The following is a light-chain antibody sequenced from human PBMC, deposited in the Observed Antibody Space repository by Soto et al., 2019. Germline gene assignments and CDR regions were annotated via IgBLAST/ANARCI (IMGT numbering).Light chain of an antibody. CDR1: QSLLQSNGYNY. Sequence: DLVMTQSPLSLPVTPGEAASISCRSSQSLLQSNGYNYLDWYLQKPGQSPQLLIYLGSDRASGVPDRFSGSGSGTDFTLKISRVEAEDVGVYYCMQALQTPFTFGPGTKVDIK. CDR2: LGS. J-gene: IGKJ3*01. V-gene: IGKV2-28*01. CDR3: MQALQTPFT.